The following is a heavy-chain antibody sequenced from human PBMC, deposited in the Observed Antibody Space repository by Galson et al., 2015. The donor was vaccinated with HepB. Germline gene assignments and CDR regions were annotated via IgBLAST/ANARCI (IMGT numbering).Heavy chain of an antibody. CDR3: AQDLTYYYGSGSYFVGMDV. J-gene: IGHJ6*02. CDR1: GFTFEDYA. D-gene: IGHD3-10*01. CDR2: ISWNSDFT. Sequence: SLRLSCAASGFTFEDYAMHWVRQVPGKGLEWVSGISWNSDFTGYADSVRGRFTISRDNAKYFLYLQMNSLRPEDTALYYCAQDLTYYYGSGSYFVGMDVWGQETTVTVSS. V-gene: IGHV3-9*01.